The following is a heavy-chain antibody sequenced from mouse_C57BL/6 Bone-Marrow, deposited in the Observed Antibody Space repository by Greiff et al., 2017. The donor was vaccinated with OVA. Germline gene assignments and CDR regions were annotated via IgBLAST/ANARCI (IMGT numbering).Heavy chain of an antibody. D-gene: IGHD1-1*01. Sequence: QVHVKQPGAELVKPGASVKLSCKASGYTFTSYWMHWVKQRPGQGLEWIGMIHPNSGSTNYNEKFKSKATLTVDKSSSTAYMQLSSLTSEDSAVYYCARPFITPRDYWGQGTTLTVSS. V-gene: IGHV1-64*01. CDR2: IHPNSGST. J-gene: IGHJ2*01. CDR1: GYTFTSYW. CDR3: ARPFITPRDY.